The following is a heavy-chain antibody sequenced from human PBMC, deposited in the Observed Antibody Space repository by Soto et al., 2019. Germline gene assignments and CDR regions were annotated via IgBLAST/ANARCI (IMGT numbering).Heavy chain of an antibody. V-gene: IGHV1-69*05. D-gene: IGHD1-7*01. CDR1: GGTFSSYA. Sequence: SVKVSCKASGGTFSSYAISWVRQAPGQGLEWMGGIIPIFGTANYAQKFQGRFTISRDNAKNSLYLQMNSLRAEDTAVYYCARRGLELVKAYYYYYYMDVWGKGTTVTVSS. CDR2: IIPIFGTA. CDR3: ARRGLELVKAYYYYYYMDV. J-gene: IGHJ6*03.